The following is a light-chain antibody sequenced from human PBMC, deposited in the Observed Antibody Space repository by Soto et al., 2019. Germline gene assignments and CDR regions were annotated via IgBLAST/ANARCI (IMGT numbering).Light chain of an antibody. CDR1: QSVSSN. CDR3: QQYGSSLGIT. CDR2: DAS. V-gene: IGKV3-20*01. Sequence: EIVLTQSPATLSLSPVERATLSCRASQSVSSNLAWYQQKPGQAPRLLIYDASSRATGIPDRFSGSGSGTDFTLTISRLEPEDFAVYYCQQYGSSLGITFGQGTRLEIK. J-gene: IGKJ5*01.